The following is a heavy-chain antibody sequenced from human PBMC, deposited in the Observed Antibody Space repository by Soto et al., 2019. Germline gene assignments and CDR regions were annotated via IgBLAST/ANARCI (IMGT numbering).Heavy chain of an antibody. Sequence: EVQLVESGGGLVQPGGSLRLSCAASGFTFSSYSMNWVRQAPGKGLVWVSYSSSSSRTIYYEDSVKGRFTISRDNAKNSLYLQMNSLRDEDTAVYYCARDGGREEDGDDLDFDYCGQGTLVTFCS. D-gene: IGHD4-17*01. V-gene: IGHV3-48*02. CDR2: SSSSSRTI. J-gene: IGHJ4*02. CDR3: ARDGGREEDGDDLDFDY. CDR1: GFTFSSYS.